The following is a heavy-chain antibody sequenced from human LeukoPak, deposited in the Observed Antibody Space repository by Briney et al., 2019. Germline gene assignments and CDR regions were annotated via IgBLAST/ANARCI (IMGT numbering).Heavy chain of an antibody. J-gene: IGHJ5*02. D-gene: IGHD3-10*01. CDR3: ARVATGSYDWFDP. CDR2: INSDGSTT. V-gene: IGHV3-74*01. CDR1: GFTLNGYW. Sequence: GGSLRLSCAAPGFTLNGYWMHWVRHAPGKGLVWVSRINSDGSTTSYADSVKGRFTISRDNSKNTLYLQMNSLRAEDTAVYFCARVATGSYDWFDPWGQGTLVTVSS.